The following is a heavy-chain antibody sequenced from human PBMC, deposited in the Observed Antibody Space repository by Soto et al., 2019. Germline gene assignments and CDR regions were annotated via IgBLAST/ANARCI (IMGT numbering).Heavy chain of an antibody. CDR3: ARLEGSYSCISDY. CDR2: IRSKGYGGTT. CDR1: GFTFGDYA. Sequence: PGGSLRLSCTASGFTFGDYAMSWFRQAPGKGLEWVGFIRSKGYGGTTEYAASVKGRFTISRDDSKSIAYLQMNSLKTEDTAVYYCARLEGSYSCISDYWGQGTLVTVSS. D-gene: IGHD3-10*01. J-gene: IGHJ4*02. V-gene: IGHV3-49*03.